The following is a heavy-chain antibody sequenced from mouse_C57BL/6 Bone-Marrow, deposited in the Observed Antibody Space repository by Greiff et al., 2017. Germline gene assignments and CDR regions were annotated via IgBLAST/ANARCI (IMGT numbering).Heavy chain of an antibody. CDR2: INPYNGDT. CDR3: ARMGDYDWYFDV. J-gene: IGHJ1*03. Sequence: EVQLQQSGHELVKPGDSVKISCKASGYSFTGYFMNWVMQSHGKSLEWIGRINPYNGDTFYNQKFKGKATLTVDKSSSTAHMELRSLTSEDSAVYYCARMGDYDWYFDVWGTGTTVTVSS. CDR1: GYSFTGYF. V-gene: IGHV1-20*01. D-gene: IGHD2-4*01.